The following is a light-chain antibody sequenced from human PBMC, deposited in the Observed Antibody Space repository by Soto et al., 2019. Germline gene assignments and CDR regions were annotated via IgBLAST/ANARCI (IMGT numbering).Light chain of an antibody. J-gene: IGLJ2*01. Sequence: QSALTQPRSVSESPGQSITISCTGTSSDVGGYNFVSWYQQLPGKAPKLMIYDVTKRPSGVPDRFSGSKSGKTASLTISGLQAADEGDYYCCSYAGHYTLAFGGGTKLTVL. CDR2: DVT. CDR1: SSDVGGYNF. V-gene: IGLV2-11*01. CDR3: CSYAGHYTLA.